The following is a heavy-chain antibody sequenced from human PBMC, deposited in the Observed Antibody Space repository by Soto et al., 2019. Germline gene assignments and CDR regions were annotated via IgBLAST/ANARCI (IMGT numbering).Heavy chain of an antibody. V-gene: IGHV4-31*03. CDR3: AREANSRFDP. D-gene: IGHD4-4*01. J-gene: IGHJ5*02. CDR1: GGSISSAGYY. Sequence: PSATLSLTFPVPGGSISSAGYYWSCVRQHPGKGLEWIGYIYYSGNTYYNPSLKSRVTISIDMSKNQFSLKLSSVTAADTAVYYCAREANSRFDPWGQGTLVTVS. CDR2: IYYSGNT.